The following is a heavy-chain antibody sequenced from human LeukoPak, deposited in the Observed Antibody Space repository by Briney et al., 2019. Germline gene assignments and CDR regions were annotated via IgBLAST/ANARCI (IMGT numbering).Heavy chain of an antibody. J-gene: IGHJ4*02. Sequence: PGGSLTLSCAGSRFTFSRYWVQWLRQAQGKGLVGVSRLNSDGYSTTYAYSGKVRFTIPRDNANNSLYLQMNSLRAEDTAVYYCARDSAVKGISSDWGQGTLVTVSS. V-gene: IGHV3-74*01. D-gene: IGHD6-13*01. CDR2: LNSDGYST. CDR3: ARDSAVKGISSD. CDR1: RFTFSRYW.